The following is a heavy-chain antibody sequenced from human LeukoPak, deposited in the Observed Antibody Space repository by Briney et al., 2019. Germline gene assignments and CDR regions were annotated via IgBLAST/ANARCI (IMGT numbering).Heavy chain of an antibody. V-gene: IGHV4-39*07. CDR3: ARGVTVAGTFRWFDP. Sequence: SETLSLTCTVSGGSISTGNYYWGWIRQPPGKGLEWIGRIYTSGITNYNPSLKSRVTMSVDTSKNQFSLKLSSVTAADTAVYYCARGVTVAGTFRWFDPWGQGTLVTVSS. J-gene: IGHJ5*02. CDR1: GGSISTGNYY. D-gene: IGHD6-19*01. CDR2: IYTSGIT.